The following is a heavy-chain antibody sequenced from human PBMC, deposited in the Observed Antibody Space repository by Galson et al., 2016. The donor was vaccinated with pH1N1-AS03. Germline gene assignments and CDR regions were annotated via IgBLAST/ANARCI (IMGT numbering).Heavy chain of an antibody. CDR2: IKPDGGDK. CDR1: GFTFNSYW. Sequence: SLRLSCAASGFTFNSYWMTWVRQAPGKGLEWVANIKPDGGDKYYVDSVKGRFTISRDNAKNSLYLQMNSLRGGDTAVYYCARDLNWDNAWGQGTLVTVSS. V-gene: IGHV3-7*01. CDR3: ARDLNWDNA. J-gene: IGHJ5*02.